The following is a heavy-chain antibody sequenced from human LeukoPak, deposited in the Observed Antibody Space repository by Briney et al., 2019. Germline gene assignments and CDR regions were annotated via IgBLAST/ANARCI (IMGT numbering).Heavy chain of an antibody. D-gene: IGHD3-3*01. Sequence: SETLSLTCAVSGYSISSGYYWGWIRQPPGKGLEGIGSIYHSGSTYYNPSLKSRVTISVDTSKNQFSLKLSSVTAADTAVYYCARAVRFLEWLLGGDYFDYWGQGTLVTVSS. J-gene: IGHJ4*02. CDR3: ARAVRFLEWLLGGDYFDY. CDR2: IYHSGST. V-gene: IGHV4-38-2*01. CDR1: GYSISSGYY.